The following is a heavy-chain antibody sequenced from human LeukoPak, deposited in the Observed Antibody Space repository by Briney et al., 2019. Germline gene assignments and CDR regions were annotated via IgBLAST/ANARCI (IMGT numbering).Heavy chain of an antibody. CDR2: IYHSGST. J-gene: IGHJ4*02. CDR3: ARNGDLCFEY. V-gene: IGHV4-4*02. Sequence: SETLSLTCAVSGGSISSSNWWSWVRQPPGKGLEWIGEIYHSGSTNYNPSLRSRVTISVDKSENQFSLKLSSVTAADTAVYYCARNGDLCFEYWGQGALVTVSS. D-gene: IGHD4-17*01. CDR1: GGSISSSNW.